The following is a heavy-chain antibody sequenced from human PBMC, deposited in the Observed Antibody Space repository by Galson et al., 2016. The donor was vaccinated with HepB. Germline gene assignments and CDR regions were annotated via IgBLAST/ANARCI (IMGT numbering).Heavy chain of an antibody. CDR2: IKQDGSAK. V-gene: IGHV3-7*01. CDR3: ARGWDDFWSAGRFDP. D-gene: IGHD3-3*01. J-gene: IGHJ5*02. Sequence: SLRLSCAASGFTFNSYWMSWVRRAPGKGLEWVANIKQDGSAKYYVDSVKGRFTISRDNARNSLYLQMNSLRAEDTAVYYCARGWDDFWSAGRFDPGGQGTLVTVSS. CDR1: GFTFNSYW.